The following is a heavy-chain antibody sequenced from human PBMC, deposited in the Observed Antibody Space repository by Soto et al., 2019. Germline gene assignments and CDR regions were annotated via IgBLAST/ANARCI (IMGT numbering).Heavy chain of an antibody. CDR1: GDTFRTYA. CDR2: IIPVFGTT. V-gene: IGHV1-69*01. CDR3: ARGGMSVAGLIF. J-gene: IGHJ4*02. D-gene: IGHD6-19*01. Sequence: QVQMVQSGAEVKKPGSSVKVSCKASGDTFRTYAINWVRQAPGQGLEWMGGIIPVFGTTDYAQKCQGRVTIVADASTTTAYMELRRLTSEDTAVYYCARGGMSVAGLIFWGQGTLVTVSS.